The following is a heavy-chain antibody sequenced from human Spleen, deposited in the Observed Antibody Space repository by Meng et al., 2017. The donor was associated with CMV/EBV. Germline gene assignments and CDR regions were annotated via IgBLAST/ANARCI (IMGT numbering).Heavy chain of an antibody. V-gene: IGHV3-13*03. CDR3: AKTPVIYFGELFDY. Sequence: GESLKISCAACGFTFSSYDMHWVRQSTGKGLEWVSAIGTAGDTYYPGSVKGQFTISRENAKNSLYLQMNSLRAEDTALYYCAKTPVIYFGELFDYWGQGTLVTVSS. CDR1: GFTFSSYD. D-gene: IGHD3-10*01. J-gene: IGHJ4*02. CDR2: IGTAGDT.